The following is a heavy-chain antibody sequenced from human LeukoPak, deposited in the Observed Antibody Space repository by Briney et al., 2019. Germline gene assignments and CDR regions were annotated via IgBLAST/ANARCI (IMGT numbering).Heavy chain of an antibody. CDR1: GGTFSSYA. CDR2: IIPIFGTA. D-gene: IGHD2-15*01. V-gene: IGHV1-69*13. CDR3: ARPCSGGSCYPWELRGGVDNWFDP. Sequence: ASVKVSCKASGGTFSSYAISWVQQAPGQGLEWMGGIIPIFGTANYAQKFQGRVTITADESTSTAYMELSSLRSEDTAVYYCARPCSGGSCYPWELRGGVDNWFDPWGQGTLVTVSS. J-gene: IGHJ5*02.